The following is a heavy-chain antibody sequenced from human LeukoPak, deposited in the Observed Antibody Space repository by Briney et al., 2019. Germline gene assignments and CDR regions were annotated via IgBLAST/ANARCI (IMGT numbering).Heavy chain of an antibody. CDR2: INTNTGNP. V-gene: IGHV7-4-1*02. CDR1: GYTFTSYA. D-gene: IGHD2-2*02. CDR3: ARVRLPATAIRETAWFDP. J-gene: IGHJ5*02. Sequence: ASVKVSCKASGYTFTSYAMNWVRQAPGQGLEWMGWINTNTGNPTYAQGFTGRFVFSLDTSVSTAYLQISSLKAEDTAVYYCARVRLPATAIRETAWFDPWGQGTLVTVSS.